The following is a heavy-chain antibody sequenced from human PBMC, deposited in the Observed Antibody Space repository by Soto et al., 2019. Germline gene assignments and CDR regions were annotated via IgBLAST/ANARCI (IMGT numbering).Heavy chain of an antibody. Sequence: QVQLQESGPGLVKPSQTLSLTCTVSGGSISSSGYYWSWIRQHPGKGLEWIGYIYYSGRTYYNPSLESRVTISVDTSKNQFSLKLSSVTAADTDVYYCARGGSGGEDPWGQGTLVTVSS. V-gene: IGHV4-31*03. CDR2: IYYSGRT. J-gene: IGHJ5*02. CDR3: ARGGSGGEDP. CDR1: GGSISSSGYY. D-gene: IGHD2-21*01.